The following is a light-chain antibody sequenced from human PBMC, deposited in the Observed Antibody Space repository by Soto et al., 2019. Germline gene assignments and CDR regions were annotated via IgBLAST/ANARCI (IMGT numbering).Light chain of an antibody. CDR3: QQYENLPT. CDR2: DAS. Sequence: IRMTKSPSSLSASPEDRVTITCRASQGISSYLNWYQQKPGRAPKLLIYDASNLEAGVPSRFRGSGSGTDFTFTISRLQPEDIATYYCQQYENLPTFGQGTRLEIK. J-gene: IGKJ5*01. V-gene: IGKV1-33*01. CDR1: QGISSY.